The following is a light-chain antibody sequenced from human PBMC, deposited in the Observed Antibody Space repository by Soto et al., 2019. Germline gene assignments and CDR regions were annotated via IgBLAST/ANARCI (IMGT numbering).Light chain of an antibody. CDR3: QQYKNWPPIT. Sequence: EIVMTQSPATLSVSPGERATLPCRASQSVSSNLAWYQQKPGQAPRLLIYGASTRATGIPARFSGSGSGTEFTPTISSLQSEDFAVYYCQQYKNWPPITFGQGTRLEN. J-gene: IGKJ5*01. V-gene: IGKV3-15*01. CDR2: GAS. CDR1: QSVSSN.